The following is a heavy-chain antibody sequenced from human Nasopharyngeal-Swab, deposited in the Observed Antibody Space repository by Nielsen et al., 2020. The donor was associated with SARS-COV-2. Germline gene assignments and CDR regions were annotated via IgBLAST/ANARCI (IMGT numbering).Heavy chain of an antibody. CDR1: GFTFSDSA. V-gene: IGHV3-73*01. CDR3: TRCGGGCYSGRDY. CDR2: IRSNGNNYAT. Sequence: GGSLRLSCAASGFTFSDSAIHWVRQASGEGLELVARIRSNGNNYATAYSASVKGRFIIFRDDPTNTAYLQMNSLKTEDTAVYYCTRCGGGCYSGRDYWGQGTLVTVSS. D-gene: IGHD2-15*01. J-gene: IGHJ4*02.